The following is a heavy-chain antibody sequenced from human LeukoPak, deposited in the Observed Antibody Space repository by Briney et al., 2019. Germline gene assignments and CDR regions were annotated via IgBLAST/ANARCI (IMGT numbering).Heavy chain of an antibody. CDR2: INPNSGGT. V-gene: IGHV1-2*02. J-gene: IGHJ4*02. Sequence: ASVKVSCKASGYTFTSYYMHWVRQAPGQGLEWMGWINPNSGGTNYAQKFQGRVTMTRDTSISTAYMELSRLRSDDTAVYYCAREYYDFWSGYYLFGYWGQGTLVTVSS. CDR1: GYTFTSYY. D-gene: IGHD3-3*01. CDR3: AREYYDFWSGYYLFGY.